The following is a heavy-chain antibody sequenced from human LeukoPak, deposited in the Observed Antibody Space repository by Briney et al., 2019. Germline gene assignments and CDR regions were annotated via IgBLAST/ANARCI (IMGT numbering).Heavy chain of an antibody. CDR3: AGHGYSSGFKWFDP. CDR1: GYISSHYW. D-gene: IGHD2-15*01. J-gene: IGHJ5*02. Sequence: GESLKISCRSSGYISSHYWIGWVRQMPGKGLEWGGIINPGVSNSRYSPSFQGQVTISVDKSISTTYLQRSSLKASDSAIYYCAGHGYSSGFKWFDPWGQGTLVTVSS. CDR2: INPGVSNS. V-gene: IGHV5-51*01.